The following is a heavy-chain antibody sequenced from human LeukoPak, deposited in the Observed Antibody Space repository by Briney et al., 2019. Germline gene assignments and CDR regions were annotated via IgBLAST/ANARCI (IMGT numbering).Heavy chain of an antibody. D-gene: IGHD3-3*01. CDR2: ISGSGDST. Sequence: GGALRLSCAASGFTFSNYAMSWVRQAPGEGVEWVSPISGSGDSTYYADSVKGRFTISRDSSMETLYLQMNSLRAEDTATYFCAKRLSFGVAIGDFDYWGQGTLVTVSS. V-gene: IGHV3-23*01. CDR3: AKRLSFGVAIGDFDY. CDR1: GFTFSNYA. J-gene: IGHJ4*02.